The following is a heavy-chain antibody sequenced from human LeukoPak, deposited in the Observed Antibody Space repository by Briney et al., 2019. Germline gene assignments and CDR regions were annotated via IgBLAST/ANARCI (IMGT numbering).Heavy chain of an antibody. V-gene: IGHV3-48*02. CDR3: AKGVGYCTVISCYHFDY. CDR2: ISSSSSTI. CDR1: GFTFSSYS. J-gene: IGHJ4*02. Sequence: GGSLRLSCAASGFTFSSYSMNWVRQAPGKGLEWVSYISSSSSTIYYADSVKGRFTISRDNAKNSLYLQMNSLRDEDTAVYYCAKGVGYCTVISCYHFDYWGQGTLVTVSS. D-gene: IGHD2-15*01.